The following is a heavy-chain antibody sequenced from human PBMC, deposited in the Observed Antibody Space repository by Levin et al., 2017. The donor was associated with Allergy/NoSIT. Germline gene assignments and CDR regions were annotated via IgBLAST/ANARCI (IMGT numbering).Heavy chain of an antibody. D-gene: IGHD2-15*01. Sequence: SETLSLTCTVSGDSISGYFWSWFRQPPGKGLEWIGYIYYTYNSGSTNCNPSLERRVTFSADTSKNQSSLKLSSVTTADSAVYYCARGIVGSESIYHFGMDVWGQGTMVTVSS. CDR3: ARGIVGSESIYHFGMDV. CDR1: GDSISGYF. J-gene: IGHJ6*02. CDR2: IYYTYNSGST. V-gene: IGHV4-59*01.